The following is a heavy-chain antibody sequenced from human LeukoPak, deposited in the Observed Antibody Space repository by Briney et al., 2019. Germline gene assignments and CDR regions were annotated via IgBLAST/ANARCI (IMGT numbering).Heavy chain of an antibody. Sequence: GGSLRLSCAASGFTFSSYAMSWVRQAPGKGLEWVSAISGSGGSTYYADSVKGRFTISRDNSKNTLYLQMNSLRAEDTAVYYCARTSTYYDFWSGYYPNWFDPWGQGTLVTASS. J-gene: IGHJ5*02. CDR2: ISGSGGST. CDR1: GFTFSSYA. V-gene: IGHV3-23*01. D-gene: IGHD3-3*01. CDR3: ARTSTYYDFWSGYYPNWFDP.